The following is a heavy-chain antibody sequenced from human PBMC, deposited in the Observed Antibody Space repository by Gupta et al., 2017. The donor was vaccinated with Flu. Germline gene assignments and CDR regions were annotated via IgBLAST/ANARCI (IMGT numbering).Heavy chain of an antibody. CDR2: ISGSGGST. D-gene: IGHD1-7*01. CDR1: GFTFSSYA. Sequence: EVQLLESGGGLVQPGGSLRLSCAASGFTFSSYAMSWVRQAPGKGLEWVSVISGSGGSTYYADSVKGRFTISRENSKNTLYLKMNSLRAEDTAVYYCAKGGGLELRRLAVDYWGQGTLVTVSS. V-gene: IGHV3-23*01. CDR3: AKGGGLELRRLAVDY. J-gene: IGHJ4*02.